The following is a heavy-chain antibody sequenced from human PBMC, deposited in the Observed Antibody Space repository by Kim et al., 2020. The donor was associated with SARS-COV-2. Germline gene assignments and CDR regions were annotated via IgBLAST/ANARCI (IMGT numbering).Heavy chain of an antibody. D-gene: IGHD3-9*01. J-gene: IGHJ3*02. CDR2: VSGSGGTT. CDR1: GFTFSKNA. V-gene: IGHV3-23*01. CDR3: AKEDQYYDILSRQAFDI. Sequence: GGSLRLSCAASGFTFSKNAMGWVRQAPGKGLDWVSGVSGSGGTTYYADSVKGRFTISRDNSKNTLYLQINSLRAEDTAVYYCAKEDQYYDILSRQAFDIWGQGTMVTVSS.